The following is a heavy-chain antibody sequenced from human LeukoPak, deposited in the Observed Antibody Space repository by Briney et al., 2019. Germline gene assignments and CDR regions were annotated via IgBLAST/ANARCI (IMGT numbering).Heavy chain of an antibody. Sequence: GGSLRLSCVVSGFTFSSHWMSWVRQAPGKGLEWVSGIRVGGEMHYADSVKGRFTISRDNSENTLYLQMSGLSAEDTAVYHCAKGTGDTGYYFDYWGQGTLVTVSS. CDR2: IRVGGEM. D-gene: IGHD7-27*01. CDR1: GFTFSSHW. J-gene: IGHJ4*02. V-gene: IGHV3-23*01. CDR3: AKGTGDTGYYFDY.